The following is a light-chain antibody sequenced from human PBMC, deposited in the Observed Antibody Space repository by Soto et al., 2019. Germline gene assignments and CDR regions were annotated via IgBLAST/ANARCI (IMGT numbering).Light chain of an antibody. V-gene: IGLV1-40*01. CDR1: SSNIGAGYD. CDR2: GNT. CDR3: QSHDTSLSGYV. J-gene: IGLJ1*01. Sequence: QSVLTQPPSVSGAPGQRVTISCTGSSSNIGAGYDVHWYQQLPGTAPKLLIYGNTNRPSGVPDRFSGSKSGTSASLAITGLQAEDDADYYCQSHDTSLSGYVFGTGTKLTVL.